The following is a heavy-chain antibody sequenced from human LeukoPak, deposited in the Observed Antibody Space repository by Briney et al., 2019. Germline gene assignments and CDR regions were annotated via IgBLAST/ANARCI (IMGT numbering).Heavy chain of an antibody. D-gene: IGHD2-2*01. Sequence: KSGGSLRLSCAASGFTFSSYAMSWVRQAPGKGLEWVSAISGSGGSTYYADSVKGRFTISRDNSKNTLYLQMNSLRAEDTAVYYCAATPRYCSSTSRYRRGPIDYWGQGTLVTVSS. V-gene: IGHV3-23*01. CDR1: GFTFSSYA. J-gene: IGHJ4*02. CDR3: AATPRYCSSTSRYRRGPIDY. CDR2: ISGSGGST.